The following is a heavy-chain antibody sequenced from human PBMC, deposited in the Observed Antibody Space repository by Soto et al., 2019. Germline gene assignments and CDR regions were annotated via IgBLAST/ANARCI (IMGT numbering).Heavy chain of an antibody. V-gene: IGHV1-69*01. CDR3: ARSITMVRGVGDDAFDI. J-gene: IGHJ3*02. CDR1: GGTFSSYA. Sequence: QVQLVQSGAEVKKPGSSVKVSCKASGGTFSSYAISWVRQAPGPGLEWMGGNIPIFGTANYEQKCQGRVTITADESTSTAYMELSSLRSEDTAVYYCARSITMVRGVGDDAFDIWGQGTMVTVSS. D-gene: IGHD3-10*01. CDR2: NIPIFGTA.